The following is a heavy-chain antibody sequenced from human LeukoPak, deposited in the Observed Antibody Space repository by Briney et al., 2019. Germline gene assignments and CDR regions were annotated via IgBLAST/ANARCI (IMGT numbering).Heavy chain of an antibody. CDR1: DGSISSYY. J-gene: IGHJ3*02. CDR3: ARAPGGWDAFDI. D-gene: IGHD6-19*01. CDR2: IYYSGST. Sequence: PSETLSLTCTVSDGSISSYYWSWIRQPPGKGLEWIGYIYYSGSTNYNPSLKSRVTMPVDTSKTQFSLKLSSVTAADTAVYYCARAPGGWDAFDIWGQGTMVTVSS. V-gene: IGHV4-59*01.